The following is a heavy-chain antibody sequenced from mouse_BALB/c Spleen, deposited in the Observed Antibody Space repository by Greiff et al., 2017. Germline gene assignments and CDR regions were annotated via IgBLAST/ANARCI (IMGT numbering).Heavy chain of an antibody. D-gene: IGHD2-4*01. Sequence: EVQGVESGGGLVKPGGSLKLSCAASGFTFSSYAMSWVRQTPEKRLEWVATISSGGSYTYYPDSVKGRFTISRDNAKNTLYLQMSSLRSEDTAMYYCARDDSWFAYWGQGTLVTVSA. CDR3: ARDDSWFAY. V-gene: IGHV5-9-3*01. CDR1: GFTFSSYA. J-gene: IGHJ3*01. CDR2: ISSGGSYT.